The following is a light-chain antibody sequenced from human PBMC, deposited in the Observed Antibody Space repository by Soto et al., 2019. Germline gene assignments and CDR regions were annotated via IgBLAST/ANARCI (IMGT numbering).Light chain of an antibody. V-gene: IGKV3-15*01. Sequence: VTKSPGTLSLSPGERATLSCRPSQSVGRNLPWYQQKPGKAPRLLIYTTSTRPPGIPARFGGSGSGTEFTLTISSLQPEDVAVYYCQQYYNWPDSFGGGTKVDIK. CDR3: QQYYNWPDS. CDR1: QSVGRN. CDR2: TTS. J-gene: IGKJ4*01.